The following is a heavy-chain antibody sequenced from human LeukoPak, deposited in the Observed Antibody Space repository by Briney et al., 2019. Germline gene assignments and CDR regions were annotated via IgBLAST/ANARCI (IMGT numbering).Heavy chain of an antibody. CDR3: ARDRGGRSNYYGFDF. J-gene: IGHJ4*02. D-gene: IGHD1-26*01. Sequence: PGGSLRLSCAASGFTFSDHYMSWVRLAPGKGLEWVSYISGSSSDTNYADSVRGRSTISRDNAKNSLYLQMNSLRAEDTAVYYCARDRGGRSNYYGFDFWGQGTLVTVSS. V-gene: IGHV3-11*05. CDR2: ISGSSSDT. CDR1: GFTFSDHY.